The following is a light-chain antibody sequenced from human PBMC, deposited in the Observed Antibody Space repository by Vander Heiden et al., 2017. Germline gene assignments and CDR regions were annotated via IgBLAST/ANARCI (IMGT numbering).Light chain of an antibody. CDR1: QSISSY. CDR2: AAS. CDR3: QQSYSTPRLT. V-gene: IGKV1-39*01. Sequence: DIQMTQSPSSLSASVGDRVTTTCRASQSISSYLNWYQQKPGKAPKLLIYAASSLQSGVPSRFSGSGSGTDFTLTISSLQPEDFATYYCQQSYSTPRLTFGGGTKVEIK. J-gene: IGKJ4*01.